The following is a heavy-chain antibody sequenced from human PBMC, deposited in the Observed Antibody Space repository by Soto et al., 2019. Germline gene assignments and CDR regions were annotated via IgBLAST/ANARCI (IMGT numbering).Heavy chain of an antibody. CDR2: ITPIYPTT. Sequence: SVKVSCKASGGTFYTYTFSWVRQAPGQELEWMGSITPIYPTTNYAEKFQGRLTVTADGSTNTAYMELNSLTSEDTAVYYCARIPRYSFPTSDDLDSWGQGTLVTVSS. CDR1: GGTFYTYT. V-gene: IGHV1-69*13. J-gene: IGHJ4*02. CDR3: ARIPRYSFPTSDDLDS. D-gene: IGHD5-18*01.